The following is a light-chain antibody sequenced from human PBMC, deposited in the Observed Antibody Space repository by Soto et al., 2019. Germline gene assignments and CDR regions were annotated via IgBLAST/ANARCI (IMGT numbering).Light chain of an antibody. CDR2: GAS. V-gene: IGKV3-15*01. CDR3: HQYNSWPWT. J-gene: IGKJ1*01. CDR1: QTVPSR. Sequence: EIVMTQSPGTLSLSPWEGVTLSCRASQTVPSRIAWYQQKPGQAPSLLIYGASTGATGVPDRFSGSGSGREFTLTISSLQSEDFAIYSCHQYNSWPWTFGQGTKWIS.